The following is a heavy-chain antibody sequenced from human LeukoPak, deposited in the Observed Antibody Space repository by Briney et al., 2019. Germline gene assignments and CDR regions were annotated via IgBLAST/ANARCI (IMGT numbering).Heavy chain of an antibody. CDR2: ISSSGSTI. J-gene: IGHJ4*02. CDR1: GFTFSDYY. Sequence: GGSLRLSCAASGFTFSDYYMSWLRQAPGKGLEWVSYISSSGSTIYYADSVKGRFTISRDNSKNTLYLQMNSLRAEDTAVYYCSTLPPSGDFDYWGQGTLVTVSS. V-gene: IGHV3-11*04. D-gene: IGHD3-10*01. CDR3: STLPPSGDFDY.